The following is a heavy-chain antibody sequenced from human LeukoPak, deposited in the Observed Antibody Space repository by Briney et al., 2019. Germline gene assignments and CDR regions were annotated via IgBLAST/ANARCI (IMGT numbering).Heavy chain of an antibody. Sequence: SETLSLTCAVYGGSFSGYYWSWIRQPPGKGLEWIGEINRSGSTNYNPSLKSRVTISVDTSKNQFSLKLSSVTAADTAVYYCARGRVSRGFRYWGQGTLVTVSS. D-gene: IGHD6-19*01. CDR2: INRSGST. CDR3: ARGRVSRGFRY. V-gene: IGHV4-34*01. CDR1: GGSFSGYY. J-gene: IGHJ4*02.